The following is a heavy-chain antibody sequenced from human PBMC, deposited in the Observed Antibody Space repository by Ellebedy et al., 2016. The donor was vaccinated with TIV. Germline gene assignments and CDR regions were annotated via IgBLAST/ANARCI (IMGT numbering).Heavy chain of an antibody. V-gene: IGHV3-30-3*01. J-gene: IGHJ2*01. CDR2: ISYDGSNK. D-gene: IGHD3-22*01. Sequence: GESLKISCAASGFIFSSFAMHWVRQAPGKGLEWVAVISYDGSNKYYADSVKGRFTISRDNSKNTLYRQMNSLRAEDTAVYYCAREEDHYDSSVYNYWYFDIWGRGTLVTVSS. CDR1: GFIFSSFA. CDR3: AREEDHYDSSVYNYWYFDI.